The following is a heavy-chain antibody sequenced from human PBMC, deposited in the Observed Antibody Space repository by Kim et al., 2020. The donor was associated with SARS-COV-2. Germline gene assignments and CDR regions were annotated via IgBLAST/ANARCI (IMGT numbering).Heavy chain of an antibody. CDR3: ARLYGNGMDV. CDR2: IYYSGST. CDR1: GGSISSYY. V-gene: IGHV4-59*08. D-gene: IGHD3-10*01. J-gene: IGHJ6*02. Sequence: SETLSLTCTVSGGSISSYYWSWIRQPPGKGLEWIGYIYYSGSTNYNPSLKSRVTISVDTSKNQFSLKLSSVTAADTAVYYCARLYGNGMDVWGQGTTVTVSS.